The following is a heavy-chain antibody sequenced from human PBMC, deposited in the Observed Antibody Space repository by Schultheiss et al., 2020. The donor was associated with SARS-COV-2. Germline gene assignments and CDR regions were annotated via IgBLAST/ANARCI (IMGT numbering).Heavy chain of an antibody. J-gene: IGHJ1*01. Sequence: GGSLRLSCAASGFTFSSYEMNWVRQAPGKGLEWVSYISSSGSTIYYADSVKGRFTISRDNSKNTLYLQMNSLRVEDTAVYYCARGVRDFQHWGQGTLVTVSS. CDR2: ISSSGSTI. CDR3: ARGVRDFQH. CDR1: GFTFSSYE. V-gene: IGHV3-48*03.